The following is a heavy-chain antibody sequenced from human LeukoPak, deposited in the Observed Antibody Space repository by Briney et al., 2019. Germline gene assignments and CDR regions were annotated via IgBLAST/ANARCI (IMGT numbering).Heavy chain of an antibody. Sequence: GGSLRLSCAASGFIVSSNYMNWVRQGPGKGLEWVSVIYRRGNTFYTDSVRGRFTISRDNSKNILYLQMNSLRPEDTAVYYCARGFYEFEDSGYYFDFWGQGTLVTVSS. CDR3: ARGFYEFEDSGYYFDF. V-gene: IGHV3-66*02. CDR1: GFIVSSNY. CDR2: IYRRGNT. J-gene: IGHJ4*02. D-gene: IGHD3-22*01.